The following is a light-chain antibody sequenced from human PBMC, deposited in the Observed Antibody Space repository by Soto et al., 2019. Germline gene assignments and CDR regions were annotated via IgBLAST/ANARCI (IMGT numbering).Light chain of an antibody. J-gene: IGKJ1*01. V-gene: IGKV1-5*01. CDR1: QSISRW. CDR2: DAS. Sequence: DIQMTQSPSTLSASVGDSVTITCRARQSISRWLAWYQQKPGKAPNLLIYDASSLQSGVPSRFSGSGSGTEFTLTISSLQPDDFATYYCQQYNSYWTFGQGTKVDIK. CDR3: QQYNSYWT.